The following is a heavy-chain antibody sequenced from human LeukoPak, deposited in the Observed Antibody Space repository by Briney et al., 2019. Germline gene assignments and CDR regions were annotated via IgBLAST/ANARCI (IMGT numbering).Heavy chain of an antibody. CDR1: GFTFSNYD. J-gene: IGHJ4*02. D-gene: IGHD3-3*01. Sequence: GVLRLSCAASGFTFSNYDMEWVRQPTGKPLEWVSHIGTGGDTYYPTPVKGRFTVSRENAKNSLYLQMSSLRAEDTAVYYCAKDREYYDFWSGYDYWGQGTLVTVSS. CDR2: IGTGGDT. V-gene: IGHV3-13*01. CDR3: AKDREYYDFWSGYDY.